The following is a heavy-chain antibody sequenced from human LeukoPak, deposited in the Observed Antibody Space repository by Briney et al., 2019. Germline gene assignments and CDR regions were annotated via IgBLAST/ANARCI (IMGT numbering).Heavy chain of an antibody. V-gene: IGHV1-46*01. J-gene: IGHJ4*02. CDR3: ARDLRPITMVRGVIDY. CDR1: GYTFTSYY. CDR2: INPSGGST. Sequence: ASVKVSCKASGYTFTSYYMHWVRQAPGQGLEWMGIINPSGGSTSYAQKFQGRVTMTRDTSTSTVYMELSSLRSEDTAVYYCARDLRPITMVRGVIDYWGQGTLVTVSS. D-gene: IGHD3-10*01.